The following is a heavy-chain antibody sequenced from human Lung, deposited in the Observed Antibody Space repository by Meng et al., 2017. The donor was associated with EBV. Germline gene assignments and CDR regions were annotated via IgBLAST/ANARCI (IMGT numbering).Heavy chain of an antibody. V-gene: IGHV4-34*01. J-gene: IGHJ4*02. CDR2: INHSGIT. CDR1: GGSFSGYY. D-gene: IGHD2-2*01. Sequence: HVHVHQWVEGLLKPSETLSLNCAVYGGSFSGYYWSWIRQPPGKGLEWIGEINHSGITNYNPSLKSRVTISVDTSKNQFSLSLNSVTAADTAVYYCARGGTSSAPFDYWGQETLVTVSS. CDR3: ARGGTSSAPFDY.